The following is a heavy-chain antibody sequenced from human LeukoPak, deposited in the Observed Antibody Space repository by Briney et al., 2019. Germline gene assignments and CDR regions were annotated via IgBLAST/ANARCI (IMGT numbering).Heavy chain of an antibody. V-gene: IGHV5-51*01. CDR3: ARLGAPRFIDY. D-gene: IGHD3-10*01. J-gene: IGHJ4*02. Sequence: HGESLQISCKGSGYSFTSYWIGWLRQMPGKGLEWMGIINPGDSDTRYSPSFQGQVTISADKSISTAYLQWSSLKASDTAMYYCARLGAPRFIDYWGQGTLVTVSS. CDR2: INPGDSDT. CDR1: GYSFTSYW.